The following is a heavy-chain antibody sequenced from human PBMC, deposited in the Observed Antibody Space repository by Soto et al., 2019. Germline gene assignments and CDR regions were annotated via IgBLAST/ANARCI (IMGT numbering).Heavy chain of an antibody. Sequence: SETLSLTCTVSGGSISSGGYYWSWIRQHPGKGLEWIGYIYYSGSTYYNPSLKSRVTISVDTSKNQFSLKLSSVTAADTAVYYCAREPARHVMDVWGQGTTVTVSS. J-gene: IGHJ6*02. CDR2: IYYSGST. CDR3: AREPARHVMDV. D-gene: IGHD6-25*01. V-gene: IGHV4-31*03. CDR1: GGSISSGGYY.